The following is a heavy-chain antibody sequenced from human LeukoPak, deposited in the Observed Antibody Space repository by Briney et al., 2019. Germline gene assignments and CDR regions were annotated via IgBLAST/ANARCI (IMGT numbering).Heavy chain of an antibody. CDR3: ARRRGGTAFYDS. J-gene: IGHJ4*02. CDR1: GGSFSAYY. D-gene: IGHD2-21*02. V-gene: IGHV4-34*01. CDR2: INHSGST. Sequence: PSETLSLTCAVYGGSFSAYYWNWIRQPPGKGLEWIGEINHSGSTNYNPSLKSRVTISVDTSKNHFSLKLSSVTAADTAVYYCARRRGGTAFYDSWGQGTLVTVSS.